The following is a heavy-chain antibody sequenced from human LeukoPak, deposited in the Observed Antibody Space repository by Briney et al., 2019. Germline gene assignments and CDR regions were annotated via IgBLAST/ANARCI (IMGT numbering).Heavy chain of an antibody. V-gene: IGHV3-30*03. J-gene: IGHJ4*02. D-gene: IGHD4-17*01. CDR1: GFTFSSYG. CDR2: ISYDGSNK. CDR3: ARVASVDGDVDY. Sequence: GGSLRLSCAASGFTFSSYGMHWVRQAPGKGLEWVAVISYDGSNKYYADSVKGRFTISRDNSKNTLYLQMNSLRAEDTAVYYCARVASVDGDVDYWGQGTPVTVSS.